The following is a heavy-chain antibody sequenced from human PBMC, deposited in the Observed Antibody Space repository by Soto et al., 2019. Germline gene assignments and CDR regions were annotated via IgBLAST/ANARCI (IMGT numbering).Heavy chain of an antibody. V-gene: IGHV3-21*01. Sequence: EVQLVESGGGLVKPGGSLRLSCAASGFTFSSYSMNWVRQAPGKGLEWVSSISSSSSYIYYADSVKDRFTISRDNAKNSLYLQMNSLRAEDTAVYYCARDLSGFRSAFDIWGQGTMVTVSS. J-gene: IGHJ3*02. CDR2: ISSSSSYI. CDR3: ARDLSGFRSAFDI. D-gene: IGHD3-10*01. CDR1: GFTFSSYS.